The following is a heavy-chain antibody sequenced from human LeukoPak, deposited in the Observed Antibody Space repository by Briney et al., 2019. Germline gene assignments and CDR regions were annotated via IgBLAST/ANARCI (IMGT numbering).Heavy chain of an antibody. J-gene: IGHJ4*02. Sequence: AGGSLRLSCAASGFTFSGYWMSWVRQTPEKGLEWVANIKQDGYEKYYVDSVKGRFTISRDNAKNSLYLQMNSLRADDTAIYYCARDKIVGPTTLGYWGQGTLVTVSS. CDR1: GFTFSGYW. V-gene: IGHV3-7*01. D-gene: IGHD1-26*01. CDR2: IKQDGYEK. CDR3: ARDKIVGPTTLGY.